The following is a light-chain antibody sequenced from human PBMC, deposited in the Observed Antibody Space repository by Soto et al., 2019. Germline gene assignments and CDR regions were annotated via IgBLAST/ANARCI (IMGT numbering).Light chain of an antibody. CDR1: QSVSSN. V-gene: IGKV3-15*01. Sequence: ETVMTQSPATLSVSPGESATLSCRASQSVSSNLAWYQQKPGQAPRLLIYGASTRATGVPARFSGSGSGTEFTLTISSLRSEDFAVYYCQQYNSWPRTFGQGTKVEIK. CDR2: GAS. J-gene: IGKJ1*01. CDR3: QQYNSWPRT.